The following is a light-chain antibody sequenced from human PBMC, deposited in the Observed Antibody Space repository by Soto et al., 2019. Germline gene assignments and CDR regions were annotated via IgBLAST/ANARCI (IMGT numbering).Light chain of an antibody. CDR2: GAS. CDR3: QQYNNWLS. CDR1: QGVSSN. V-gene: IGKV3-15*01. J-gene: IGKJ3*01. Sequence: EIVMTQSPATLSVSPGERATLSCRASQGVSSNLAWYQQKPGQPPRLLIYGASTRATGIPVRFSGSGSGADFTLTISSLQSEDFAVYYCQQYNNWLSFGPGTKVDIK.